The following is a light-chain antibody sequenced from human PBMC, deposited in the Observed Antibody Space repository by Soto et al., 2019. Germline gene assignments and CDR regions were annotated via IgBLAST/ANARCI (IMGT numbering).Light chain of an antibody. CDR2: DAS. Sequence: EIVMTQSPSTLSASPGDRATLPCRASQIIANNLAFYHQKPGQAPSLLIYDASTMSPFIPSRFSGSCSGTEFTLTISSRQSEDFSIYYCQHYNNRSSWTFGQGTKVDIK. CDR1: QIIANN. V-gene: IGKV3-15*01. J-gene: IGKJ1*01. CDR3: QHYNNRSSWT.